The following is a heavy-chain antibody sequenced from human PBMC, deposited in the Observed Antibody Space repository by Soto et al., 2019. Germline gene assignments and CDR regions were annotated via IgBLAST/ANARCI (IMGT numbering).Heavy chain of an antibody. CDR3: ARAYRMVRGVLDV. Sequence: PGGSLGLSCAAYGFTFSSYSMNWVRQAPGKGLEWVSYISSSSSTIYYADSVKGRFTISRDNAKNSLYLQMNSLRAEDTAVYYCARAYRMVRGVLDVWGKGTTVTVFS. CDR2: ISSSSSTI. J-gene: IGHJ6*04. CDR1: GFTFSSYS. V-gene: IGHV3-48*01. D-gene: IGHD3-10*01.